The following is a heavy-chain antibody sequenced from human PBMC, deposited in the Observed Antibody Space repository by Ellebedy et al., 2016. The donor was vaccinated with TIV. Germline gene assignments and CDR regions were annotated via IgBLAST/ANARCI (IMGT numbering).Heavy chain of an antibody. J-gene: IGHJ6*02. D-gene: IGHD3-10*01. CDR3: ARAKGSGLYGMDV. Sequence: GGSLRLSXAASGFTFSSYGMHWVRQAPGKGLEWVAVIWYDGSNKYYADSVKGRFTISRDNSKNTLYLQMNSLRAEDTAVYYCARAKGSGLYGMDVWGQGTTVTVSS. V-gene: IGHV3-33*01. CDR1: GFTFSSYG. CDR2: IWYDGSNK.